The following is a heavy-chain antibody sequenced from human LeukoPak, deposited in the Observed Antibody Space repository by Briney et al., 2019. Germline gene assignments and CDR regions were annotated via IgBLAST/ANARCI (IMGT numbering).Heavy chain of an antibody. CDR1: GYTFTGYY. J-gene: IGHJ6*02. CDR3: ASHILTGLLSPYGMDV. Sequence: ASVKVSCKASGYTFTGYYMHWVRQAPGQGLEWMGWINPNSGGTNYAQKFQGWVTMTRDTSISTAYMELSRLRSDDTAVYYCASHILTGLLSPYGMDVWGQGTTVTVSS. D-gene: IGHD3-9*01. V-gene: IGHV1-2*04. CDR2: INPNSGGT.